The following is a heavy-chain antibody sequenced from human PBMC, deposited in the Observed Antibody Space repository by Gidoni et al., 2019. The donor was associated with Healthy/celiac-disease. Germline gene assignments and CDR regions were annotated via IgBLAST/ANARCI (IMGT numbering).Heavy chain of an antibody. Sequence: QVQLQQWGAGLLKPSETLSLTCAVYGGSFSGYYWSWIRQPPGKGLEWIGEINHSGSTNYNPSLKSRVTISVDTSKNQFSLKLSSVTAADTAVYYCARGSWYENYGMDVWGQGTTVTVSS. V-gene: IGHV4-34*01. D-gene: IGHD6-13*01. CDR3: ARGSWYENYGMDV. CDR1: GGSFSGYY. J-gene: IGHJ6*02. CDR2: INHSGST.